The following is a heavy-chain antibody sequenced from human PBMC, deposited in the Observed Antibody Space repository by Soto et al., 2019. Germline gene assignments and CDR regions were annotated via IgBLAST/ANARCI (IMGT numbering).Heavy chain of an antibody. V-gene: IGHV4-34*01. Sequence: SETLSLTCAVYGGSFSGYYWSWIRQPPGKGLEWIGEINHSGSTNYNPSLKSRVTISVDTSKNQFSLKLSSVTAADTAVYYCARGRPLYYYDSSGRGRADYWGQGTLVTVSS. J-gene: IGHJ4*02. CDR2: INHSGST. CDR1: GGSFSGYY. CDR3: ARGRPLYYYDSSGRGRADY. D-gene: IGHD3-22*01.